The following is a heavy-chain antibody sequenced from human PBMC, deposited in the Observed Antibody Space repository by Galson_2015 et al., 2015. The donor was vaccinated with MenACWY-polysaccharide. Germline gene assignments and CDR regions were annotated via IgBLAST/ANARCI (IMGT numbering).Heavy chain of an antibody. V-gene: IGHV3-23*01. J-gene: IGHJ4*02. D-gene: IGHD6-19*01. CDR1: GFTFSSYA. CDR2: ISGSGGST. CDR3: AKETAVAVTIPYDY. Sequence: SLRLSCAASGFTFSSYAMSWVRQAPGKGLEWVSAISGSGGSTYYADSVKGRFTISRDNSKNTLYLQMNRLRAEDTAVYYCAKETAVAVTIPYDYWGQGILVTVSS.